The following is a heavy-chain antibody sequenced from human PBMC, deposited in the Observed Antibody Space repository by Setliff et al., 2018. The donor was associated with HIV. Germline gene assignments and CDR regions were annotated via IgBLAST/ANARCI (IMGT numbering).Heavy chain of an antibody. D-gene: IGHD6-19*01. CDR2: IYITGDT. CDR3: VRGVRLWHYFDY. Sequence: SETLSLTCAIFGGSISRSTYYWGWIRQPPGKGLEWIGHIYITGDTDYNPSLKSRVTISVDTSKNQFSLTLTSVTATDTAVYYCVRGVRLWHYFDYRGQGTLVTVSS. V-gene: IGHV4-39*07. CDR1: GGSISRSTYY. J-gene: IGHJ4*02.